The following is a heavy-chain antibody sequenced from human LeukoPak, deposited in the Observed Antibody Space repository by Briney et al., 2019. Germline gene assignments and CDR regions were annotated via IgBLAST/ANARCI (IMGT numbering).Heavy chain of an antibody. D-gene: IGHD3-16*01. V-gene: IGHV3-7*01. CDR1: GFTFSSQW. Sequence: GGSLRLSCAASGFTFSSQWMSWVRQAPGKGLEWVANIKEDGSKKSYVDSVKGRSTISRDNAKNSLYLQMNSLRAEDTAVYYCARAFSWGQGTLVTVSS. CDR3: ARAFS. CDR2: IKEDGSKK. J-gene: IGHJ5*02.